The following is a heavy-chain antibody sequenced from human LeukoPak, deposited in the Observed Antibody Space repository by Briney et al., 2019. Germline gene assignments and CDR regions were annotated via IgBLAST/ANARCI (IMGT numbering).Heavy chain of an antibody. CDR1: GDSISGYY. Sequence: SETLSLTCTVSGDSISGYYWSWIRQSPGKGLEWIGYIYYTGITAYNPSLGSRVTISVDRSNNQFSLRLTSVTAADTAVYYCARLHSSRAEEFDPWGQGTLVTVSS. J-gene: IGHJ5*02. CDR2: IYYTGIT. V-gene: IGHV4-59*01. CDR3: ARLHSSRAEEFDP.